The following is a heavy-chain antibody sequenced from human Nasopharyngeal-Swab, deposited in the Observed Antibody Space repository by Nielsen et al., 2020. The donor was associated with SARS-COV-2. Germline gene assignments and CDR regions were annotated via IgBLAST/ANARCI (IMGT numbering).Heavy chain of an antibody. D-gene: IGHD3-3*01. CDR3: ARGTYYDFWSGYYTRDYYYYGMDV. J-gene: IGHJ6*02. V-gene: IGHV3-33*03. CDR2: IWYDGSNK. Sequence: GESLKISCAASGFTFSSYGMHWVRQAPGKGLEWVAVIWYDGSNKYYADSVKGRFTISRDNAKNSLYLQMNSLRAEDTAVYYCARGTYYDFWSGYYTRDYYYYGMDVWGQGTTVTVSS. CDR1: GFTFSSYG.